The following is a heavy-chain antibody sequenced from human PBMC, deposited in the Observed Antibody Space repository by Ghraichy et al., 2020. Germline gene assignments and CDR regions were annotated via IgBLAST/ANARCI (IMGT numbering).Heavy chain of an antibody. CDR1: GGSISSYY. D-gene: IGHD3-9*01. CDR2: IYYSGST. CDR3: ARDKPTIFRKSWYFDL. V-gene: IGHV4-59*01. J-gene: IGHJ2*01. Sequence: SETLSLTCTVSGGSISSYYWSWIRQPPGKGLEWIGYIYYSGSTNYNPSLKSRVTISVDTSKNQFSLKLSSVTAADTAVYYCARDKPTIFRKSWYFDLWGRCTLVTVSS.